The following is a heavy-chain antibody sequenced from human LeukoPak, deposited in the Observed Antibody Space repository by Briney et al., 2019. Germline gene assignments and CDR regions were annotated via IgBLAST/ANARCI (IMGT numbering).Heavy chain of an antibody. D-gene: IGHD3-3*01. CDR3: ARDEDWSGYYGAFDI. CDR1: GFTFSIYL. CDR2: INSEGSST. J-gene: IGHJ3*02. V-gene: IGHV3-74*01. Sequence: GGSLRLSCAASGFTFSIYLMHWVRQAPGKGLVWVSRINSEGSSTSYADSVKGRFTISRENAKNTMYLQMNSLRAEDTAVYYCARDEDWSGYYGAFDIWGQGTMVTVSS.